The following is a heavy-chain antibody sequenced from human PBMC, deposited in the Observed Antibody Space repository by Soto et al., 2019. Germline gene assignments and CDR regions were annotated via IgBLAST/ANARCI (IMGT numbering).Heavy chain of an antibody. V-gene: IGHV4-59*01. D-gene: IGHD2-21*02. J-gene: IGHJ6*02. CDR3: ARDLWGYCGTDCYPLDV. Sequence: SETLSLTCTVSGGSISGYYWSWIRQPPGKGLEWIGYMYNTGSTVYNPSFKSRVTISVDTSKNQLSLKLNSVTAADTAVYYCARDLWGYCGTDCYPLDVWGQGT. CDR2: MYNTGST. CDR1: GGSISGYY.